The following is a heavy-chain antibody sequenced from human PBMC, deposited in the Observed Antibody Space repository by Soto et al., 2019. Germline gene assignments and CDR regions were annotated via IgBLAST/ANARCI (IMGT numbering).Heavy chain of an antibody. D-gene: IGHD2-2*01. Sequence: KPSETLSLTCAVYGGSFSGYYWSWIRQPPGKGLDCIGEINHSGSTNYNPSLKSRVTISVDTSNNQFSLKLSSVTAADTAVYYCASMPLPPYQLPHPEVTPGNYWGQGTLVTVSS. CDR1: GGSFSGYY. V-gene: IGHV4-34*01. CDR2: INHSGST. CDR3: ASMPLPPYQLPHPEVTPGNY. J-gene: IGHJ4*02.